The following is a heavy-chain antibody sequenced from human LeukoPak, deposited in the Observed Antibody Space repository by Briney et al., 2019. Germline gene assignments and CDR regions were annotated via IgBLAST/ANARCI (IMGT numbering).Heavy chain of an antibody. CDR3: GTSMTTMTTWFDY. Sequence: PSETLSLTCSASDDSIRSSSYYWGWIRQPPGKGLEWIGTIYYSGSTYYNPSLKSRVTISVDTSKNQFSLILNSVTAADTAVYYCGTSMTTMTTWFDYWGQGTLVTVSS. CDR2: IYYSGST. D-gene: IGHD4-17*01. J-gene: IGHJ4*02. V-gene: IGHV4-39*01. CDR1: DDSIRSSSYY.